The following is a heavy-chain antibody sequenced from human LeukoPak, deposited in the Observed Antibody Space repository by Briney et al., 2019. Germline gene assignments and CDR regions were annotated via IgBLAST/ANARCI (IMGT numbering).Heavy chain of an antibody. J-gene: IGHJ4*02. D-gene: IGHD1-26*01. Sequence: PGGSLRLSCAASGFTVSGNSMNWVRQAPGKGLEWVSYISSSSSTIYYADSVKGRFTISRDNAKNSLYLQMNSLRAEDTAVYYCASGTHGGATPFDYWGQGTLVTVSS. CDR1: GFTVSGNS. CDR3: ASGTHGGATPFDY. CDR2: ISSSSSTI. V-gene: IGHV3-48*04.